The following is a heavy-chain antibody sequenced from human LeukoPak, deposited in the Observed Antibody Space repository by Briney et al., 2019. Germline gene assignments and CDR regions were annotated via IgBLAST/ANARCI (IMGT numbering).Heavy chain of an antibody. CDR1: GYTLTELS. CDR3: ATVTRGSTGFSDP. Sequence: ASVDVSCKVSGYTLTELSMHWVRQAPGKGLEWMGGFDPEDGETIYAQKFQGRVTMTEDTSTDTAYMELSSLRSEDTAVYYCATVTRGSTGFSDPWGQGTLVTVSS. V-gene: IGHV1-24*01. D-gene: IGHD2-15*01. J-gene: IGHJ5*02. CDR2: FDPEDGET.